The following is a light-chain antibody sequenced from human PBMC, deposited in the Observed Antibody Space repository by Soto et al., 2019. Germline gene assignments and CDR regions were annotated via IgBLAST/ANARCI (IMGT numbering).Light chain of an antibody. CDR1: QSVSSY. CDR2: DAS. V-gene: IGKV3-11*01. CDR3: EQRSNWPMYT. Sequence: EIVLTQSPATLSLSPGERATLSCRASQSVSSYLAWYQQKPGQAPRLIIYDASNSATGIPARFSGSGSGTDFTLTISSLEPEDFAVYYCEQRSNWPMYTFGQGTKLEIK. J-gene: IGKJ2*01.